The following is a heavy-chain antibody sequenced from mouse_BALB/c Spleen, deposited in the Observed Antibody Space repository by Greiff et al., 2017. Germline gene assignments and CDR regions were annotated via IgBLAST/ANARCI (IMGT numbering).Heavy chain of an antibody. CDR2: IRNKANGYTT. CDR3: ARDYDGSHYYAMDY. CDR1: GFTFTDYY. J-gene: IGHJ4*01. V-gene: IGHV7-3*02. Sequence: EVKLVESGGGLVQPGGSLRLSCATSGFTFTDYYMSWVRQPPGKALEWLGFIRNKANGYTTEYSASVKGRFTISRDNSQSILYLQMNTLRAEDSATYFCARDYDGSHYYAMDYWGQGTSVTVSS. D-gene: IGHD2-3*01.